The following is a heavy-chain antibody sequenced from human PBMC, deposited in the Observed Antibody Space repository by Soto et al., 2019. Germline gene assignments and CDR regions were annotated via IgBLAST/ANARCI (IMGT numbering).Heavy chain of an antibody. D-gene: IGHD2-2*01. Sequence: EVQLLQSGGGLVQPGGSLRLSCAASGFTFNIYAMNWVRQAPGKGLEWVSAISGSGGGTYYADSVRGRFTISRDNSKNTLFLQMSSLRAEDTAVYYCAKVGYCITTSCYLAENHYWGQGTLVTVSS. CDR2: ISGSGGGT. CDR3: AKVGYCITTSCYLAENHY. V-gene: IGHV3-23*01. CDR1: GFTFNIYA. J-gene: IGHJ4*02.